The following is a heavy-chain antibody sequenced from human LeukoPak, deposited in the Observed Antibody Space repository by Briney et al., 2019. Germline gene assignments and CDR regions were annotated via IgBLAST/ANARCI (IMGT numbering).Heavy chain of an antibody. CDR3: ARDRAGDLRHFDWSNPFDY. CDR1: GYTFTCYY. CDR2: ISAYNGNT. Sequence: ASVKVSCKASGYTFTCYYMHWVRQAPGQGLEWMGWISAYNGNTNYAQKLQGRVTMTTDTSTSTAYMELRSLRSDDTAMYYCARDRAGDLRHFDWSNPFDYWGQGTLVTVSS. J-gene: IGHJ4*02. V-gene: IGHV1-18*04. D-gene: IGHD3-9*01.